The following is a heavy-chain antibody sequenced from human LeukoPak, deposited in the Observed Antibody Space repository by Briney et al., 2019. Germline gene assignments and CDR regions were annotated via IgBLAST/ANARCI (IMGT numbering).Heavy chain of an antibody. CDR2: IYYSGST. V-gene: IGHV4-39*01. D-gene: IGHD3-10*01. Sequence: SETLSLTCTVSGGSISSNDYYWDWIRQPPGMGLEYIGSIYYSGSTYYNPSLKSRVTISVDTSKNQFSLKLSSVTAADTAVYYCARGPITMVRGVIRTYPDYWGQGTLVTVSS. J-gene: IGHJ4*02. CDR3: ARGPITMVRGVIRTYPDY. CDR1: GGSISSNDYY.